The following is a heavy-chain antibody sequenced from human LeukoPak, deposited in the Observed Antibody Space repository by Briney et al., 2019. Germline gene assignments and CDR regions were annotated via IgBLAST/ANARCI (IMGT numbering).Heavy chain of an antibody. CDR2: ISSSGSTI. Sequence: GGSLRLSCAASGFTFSDYYMSWIRQAPGKGLEWVSYISSSGSTIYYADSVKGRFTISRDNAKNTLYLQMNSLRAEDTAVYYCVRSAFLTTEFYFDYWGHGTLVTVSS. J-gene: IGHJ4*01. CDR3: VRSAFLTTEFYFDY. V-gene: IGHV3-11*04. D-gene: IGHD4-11*01. CDR1: GFTFSDYY.